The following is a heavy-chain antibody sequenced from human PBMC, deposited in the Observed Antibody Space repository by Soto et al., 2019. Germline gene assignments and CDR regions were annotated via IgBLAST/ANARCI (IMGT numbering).Heavy chain of an antibody. CDR1: GDSIPNYY. CDR3: ARDLGIGSGPFDA. D-gene: IGHD2-2*03. Sequence: QVQLQESGPGLVKPSETLSLTCTVSGDSIPNYYWSLIRQPPGKALEWIGYIYNSGRTDNNPSLTSRVTISLDPAKKQFSLKLKSVTAADTAVYYCARDLGIGSGPFDAWGQVTMVTVSA. CDR2: IYNSGRT. V-gene: IGHV4-4*08. J-gene: IGHJ3*01.